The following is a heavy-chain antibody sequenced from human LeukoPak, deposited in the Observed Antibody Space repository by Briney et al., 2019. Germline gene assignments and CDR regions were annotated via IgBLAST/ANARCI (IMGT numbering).Heavy chain of an antibody. CDR1: GFTFTTYT. CDR2: ISSSGATV. D-gene: IGHD6-19*01. CDR3: ATDGRSSGWYGFDY. J-gene: IGHJ4*02. V-gene: IGHV3-48*02. Sequence: GGSLRLSCAASGFTFTTYTMNWVCQAPGKGLEWVSFISSSGATVYYADSVKGRFTISRDNAKNSLFLQMSSLRDEDTAVYYCATDGRSSGWYGFDYWGQGILVTVSS.